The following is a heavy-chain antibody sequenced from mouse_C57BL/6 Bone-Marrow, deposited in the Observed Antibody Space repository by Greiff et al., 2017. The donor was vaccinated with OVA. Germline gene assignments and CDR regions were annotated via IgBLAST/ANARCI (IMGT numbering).Heavy chain of an antibody. CDR3: ARDGYYYGPYYFDY. Sequence: EVKLVESGGGLVKPGGSLKLSCAAFGFTFSSYAMSWVRQTPEKRLEWVATISDGGSYTYYPDNVKGRFTISRDNAKNNLYLQMSHLKSEDTAMYYCARDGYYYGPYYFDYWGQGTTLTVSS. CDR1: GFTFSSYA. V-gene: IGHV5-4*01. J-gene: IGHJ2*01. D-gene: IGHD1-1*01. CDR2: ISDGGSYT.